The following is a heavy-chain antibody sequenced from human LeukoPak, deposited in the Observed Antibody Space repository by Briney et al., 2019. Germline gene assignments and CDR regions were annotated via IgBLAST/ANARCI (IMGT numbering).Heavy chain of an antibody. CDR2: IYSNGHI. V-gene: IGHV4-39*01. CDR1: SDSISSSSYL. CDR3: ARRHYGSGNIDS. Sequence: SETLSLTCSVSSDSISSSSYLWVWVRQPPGKGLEWIGDIYSNGHISYNPSLKSRAAISVDTSKNQFSLNLSSVTAADTALYYCARRHYGSGNIDSWGQGTLVTVSS. J-gene: IGHJ4*02. D-gene: IGHD3-10*01.